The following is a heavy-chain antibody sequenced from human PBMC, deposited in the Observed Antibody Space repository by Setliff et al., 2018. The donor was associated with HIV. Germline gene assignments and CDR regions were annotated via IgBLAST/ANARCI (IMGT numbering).Heavy chain of an antibody. Sequence: SETLSLTCTVAGGSLSYYYWTWIRQPPGKGLEWIGEINHSGSTNYKESLKRRVTMSVDTSNNHFSLNLNSVTAADTAVYYCARGSLGVGRRRPFDPWGQGTLVTVSS. CDR3: ARGSLGVGRRRPFDP. V-gene: IGHV4-34*01. D-gene: IGHD1-26*01. J-gene: IGHJ5*02. CDR2: INHSGST. CDR1: GGSLSYYY.